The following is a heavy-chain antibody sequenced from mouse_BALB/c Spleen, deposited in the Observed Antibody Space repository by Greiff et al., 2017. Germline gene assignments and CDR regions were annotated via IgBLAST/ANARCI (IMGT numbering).Heavy chain of an antibody. CDR1: GFTFSSFG. CDR2: ISSGSSTI. D-gene: IGHD2-1*01. J-gene: IGHJ3*01. CDR3: ARGSYGNYWFAY. Sequence: EVKLVESGGGLVQPGGSRKLSCAASGFTFSSFGMHWVRQAPEKGLEWVAYISSGSSTIYYADTVKGRFTISRDNPKNTLFLQMTSLRSEDTAMYYCARGSYGNYWFAYWGQGTLVTVSA. V-gene: IGHV5-17*02.